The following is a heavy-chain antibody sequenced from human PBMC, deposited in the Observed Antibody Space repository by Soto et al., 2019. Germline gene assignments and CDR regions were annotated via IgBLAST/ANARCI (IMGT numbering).Heavy chain of an antibody. CDR3: GRDWSEKPAGNETVSQFDY. CDR2: ISSSTTYI. V-gene: IGHV3-21*01. Sequence: PGGSLSLSCAASGFTFSSYTMNWVRQAPGKGLEWVSSISSSTTYIYYAVSVKGRFTISRDNAKNTIYLQLNSLRADDTAVYYCGRDWSEKPAGNETVSQFDYWGLGTLVTVS. D-gene: IGHD6-13*01. CDR1: GFTFSSYT. J-gene: IGHJ4*02.